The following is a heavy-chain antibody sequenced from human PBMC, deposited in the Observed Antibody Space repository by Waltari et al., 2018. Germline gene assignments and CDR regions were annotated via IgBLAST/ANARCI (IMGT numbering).Heavy chain of an antibody. CDR3: ARKGGRGYTYGPFYFDY. CDR2: INGDGYGI. V-gene: IGHV3-74*01. J-gene: IGHJ4*02. Sequence: EVQLVEAGGDLVQQGGSLRLSGEAPGVTFSDYWMQGVRQAPGQGLVWVSRINGDGYGITYSDSVQGRFTISRDNTKNTLYLQLNSLRAEDTAVYYCARKGGRGYTYGPFYFDYWGRGTLVTVSS. CDR1: GVTFSDYW. D-gene: IGHD5-18*01.